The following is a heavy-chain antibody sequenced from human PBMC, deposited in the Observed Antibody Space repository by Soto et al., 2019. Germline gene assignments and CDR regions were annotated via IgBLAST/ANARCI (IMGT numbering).Heavy chain of an antibody. V-gene: IGHV4-31*03. CDR1: GGSVNSVGYH. J-gene: IGHJ6*02. D-gene: IGHD1-20*01. Sequence: SDTLSLTCTVSGGSVNSVGYHWSWIRQHPGKGVELIGYIYYSGSTYYNPSLKSRVTISIDTSTHHFSLHLSALTAADTAVYYCARAPIPNWNSYXIDVWGLGNTVTV. CDR3: ARAPIPNWNSYXIDV. CDR2: IYYSGST.